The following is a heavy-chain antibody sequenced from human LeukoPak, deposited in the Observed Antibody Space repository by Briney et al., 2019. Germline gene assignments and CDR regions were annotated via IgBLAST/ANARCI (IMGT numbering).Heavy chain of an antibody. V-gene: IGHV3-11*04. Sequence: PGGSLRLSCAASGFTFSDYYMSWIRQAPGKGLEWVSYTSSSGSTIYYADSVKGRFTISRDNAKNSLYLQMNSLRAEDTAVYYCARGVATIDKSFDYWGQGTLVTVSS. CDR3: ARGVATIDKSFDY. D-gene: IGHD5-12*01. CDR2: TSSSGSTI. CDR1: GFTFSDYY. J-gene: IGHJ4*02.